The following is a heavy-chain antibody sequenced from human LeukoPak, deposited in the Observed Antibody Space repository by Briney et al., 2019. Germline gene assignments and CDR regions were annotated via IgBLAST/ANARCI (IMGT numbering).Heavy chain of an antibody. D-gene: IGHD2-15*01. CDR2: INGDGTVT. CDR3: ARDPGRSGGSCYSDY. V-gene: IGHV3-74*01. Sequence: PGGSLRLSCAVSGFTFSNYWMHWVRQAPGKGLVWVSRINGDGTVTFYADSVKGRFTISRDNAKNTLFLQMNSLRAEDTAVYYCARDPGRSGGSCYSDYWGQGTLVTVSS. CDR1: GFTFSNYW. J-gene: IGHJ4*02.